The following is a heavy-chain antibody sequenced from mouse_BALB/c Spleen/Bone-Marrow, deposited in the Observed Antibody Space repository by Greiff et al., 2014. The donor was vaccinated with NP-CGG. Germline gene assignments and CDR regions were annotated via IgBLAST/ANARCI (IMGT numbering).Heavy chain of an antibody. J-gene: IGHJ4*01. CDR1: GYTFTDYI. D-gene: IGHD2-4*01. CDR3: ARHEEGGYDYDVGSYAMDY. V-gene: IGHV1-62-2*01. CDR2: FYPGSNSI. Sequence: VNLVESGAGLVKPGASVKLSCKASGYTFTDYIIHWVKQRSGQGLEWIGWFYPGSNSIKYNEKFKDKATLTADKSSSTVYMELSRLTSEDSAVYFCARHEEGGYDYDVGSYAMDYWGQGTSVTVSS.